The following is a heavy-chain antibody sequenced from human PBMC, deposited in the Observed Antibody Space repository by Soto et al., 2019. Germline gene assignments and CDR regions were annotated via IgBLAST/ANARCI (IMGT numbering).Heavy chain of an antibody. D-gene: IGHD3-9*01. Sequence: GGSLRLSCAASGFTFSSYAMHWVRQAPGKGLEWVAVISYDGSNKYYADSVKGRFTISRDNSKNTLYLQMNSLRAEDTAVYYCARELRYFDWLPEKYYYYYGMDVWGQGTTVTVSS. V-gene: IGHV3-30-3*01. CDR1: GFTFSSYA. J-gene: IGHJ6*02. CDR2: ISYDGSNK. CDR3: ARELRYFDWLPEKYYYYYGMDV.